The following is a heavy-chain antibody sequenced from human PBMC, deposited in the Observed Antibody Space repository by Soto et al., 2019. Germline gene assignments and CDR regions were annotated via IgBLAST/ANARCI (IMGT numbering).Heavy chain of an antibody. J-gene: IGHJ4*02. CDR1: GFTFSSYW. D-gene: IGHD6-19*01. Sequence: GGSLRLSCAASGFTFSSYWMSWVRQAPGKGLEWVANIKQDGSEKYYVDSVKGRFTIPRDNAKNSLYLQMNSLRAEDTAVYYCARDSTRGGWPFFFYFDYWGQGTLVTVSS. CDR2: IKQDGSEK. CDR3: ARDSTRGGWPFFFYFDY. V-gene: IGHV3-7*01.